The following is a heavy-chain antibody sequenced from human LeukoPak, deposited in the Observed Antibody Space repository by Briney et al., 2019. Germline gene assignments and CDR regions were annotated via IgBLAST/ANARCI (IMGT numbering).Heavy chain of an antibody. CDR2: IYYSGST. D-gene: IGHD3-9*01. CDR3: AILRYFDWLAKDPFDY. CDR1: GGSISSYY. V-gene: IGHV4-59*08. J-gene: IGHJ4*02. Sequence: SETLSLTCTVSGGSISSYYWSWIRQPPGKGLEWIGYIYYSGSTNYNPSLKSRVTISVDTSKNQFSLKLSSVTAADTAVYYCAILRYFDWLAKDPFDYWGQGTLVTVSS.